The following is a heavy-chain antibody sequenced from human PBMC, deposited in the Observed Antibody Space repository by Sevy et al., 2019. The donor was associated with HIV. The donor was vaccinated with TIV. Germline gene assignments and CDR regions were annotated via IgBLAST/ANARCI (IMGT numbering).Heavy chain of an antibody. D-gene: IGHD2-2*01. CDR1: GFTFSGYA. J-gene: IGHJ6*02. CDR2: INGKGRST. CDR3: AKTIDSGGGVVPAANYYYYGMDV. Sequence: GGSLRLSCAVSGFTFSGYAMNWVCQAPGKGLEWVSAINGKGRSTHYADSVEGRFTISRDNSKNTLYLQMNGLRAEDTAVYYCAKTIDSGGGVVPAANYYYYGMDVWGQGTTVTVSS. V-gene: IGHV3-23*01.